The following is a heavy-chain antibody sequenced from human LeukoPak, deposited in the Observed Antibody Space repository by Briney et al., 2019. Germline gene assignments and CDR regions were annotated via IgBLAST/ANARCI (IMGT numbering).Heavy chain of an antibody. CDR3: AKDLLAVAQYFFDY. CDR1: GFTFSSYA. D-gene: IGHD6-19*01. CDR2: ISGSGGST. V-gene: IGHV3-23*01. J-gene: IGHJ4*02. Sequence: HPGGSLRLSCEASGFTFSSYAMSWVRQAPGKGLEWVSVISGSGGSTYYADSVKGRFTISRDNSKNTLYLQMNSLRAEDTAVYYCAKDLLAVAQYFFDYWGQGTLVTVSS.